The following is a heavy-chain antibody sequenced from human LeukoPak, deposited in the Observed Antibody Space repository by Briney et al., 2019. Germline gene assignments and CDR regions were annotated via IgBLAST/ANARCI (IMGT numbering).Heavy chain of an antibody. J-gene: IGHJ4*02. V-gene: IGHV3-48*03. D-gene: IGHD3-22*01. CDR2: ISSSGTTI. CDR3: ARKYYYDSSGYYYEDY. CDR1: GFTFSSYE. Sequence: GGSLRLSCAASGFTFSSYEMNWVRQAPGKGLEWVSYISSSGTTIYYADSVKGRFTISRDNAKNSLYLQMNSLRAEDTALYYCARKYYYDSSGYYYEDYWGQGTLVTVSS.